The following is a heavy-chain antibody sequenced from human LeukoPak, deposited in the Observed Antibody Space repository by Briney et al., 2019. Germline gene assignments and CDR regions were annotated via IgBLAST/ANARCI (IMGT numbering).Heavy chain of an antibody. V-gene: IGHV3-23*01. CDR3: AKDKGDYSYYYYGMNV. D-gene: IGHD4-17*01. Sequence: GGSLRLSCAASGFPFSSYAMSWVRPAPGKGLEWVSAISGSGGSTYYADSVKGRFTISRDNSKNTLYLQMSSLRAEDTAVYYCAKDKGDYSYYYYGMNVWGKGTTVTVSS. CDR2: ISGSGGST. J-gene: IGHJ6*04. CDR1: GFPFSSYA.